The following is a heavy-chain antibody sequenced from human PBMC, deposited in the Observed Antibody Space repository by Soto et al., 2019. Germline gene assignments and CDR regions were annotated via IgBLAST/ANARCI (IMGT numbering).Heavy chain of an antibody. CDR3: ATDLNWEQY. J-gene: IGHJ4*02. Sequence: EVQLVESGGGLVQPGGSLRLSCAASGFTFGTYWMTWVRQAPGKGLECVGNIKPDGSERYYVDSVKGRFTISRDNAKNSLYLHMNSLRAEDTAVYYCATDLNWEQYWGQGTLVTVFS. CDR2: IKPDGSER. D-gene: IGHD7-27*01. V-gene: IGHV3-7*04. CDR1: GFTFGTYW.